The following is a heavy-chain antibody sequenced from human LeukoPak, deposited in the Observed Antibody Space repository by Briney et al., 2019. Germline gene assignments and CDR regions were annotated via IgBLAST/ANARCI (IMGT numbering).Heavy chain of an antibody. J-gene: IGHJ6*03. V-gene: IGHV4-61*02. CDR1: GGSISSGSYY. CDR3: ARDSARGSGSYRDYYYYYMDV. CDR2: IYSSGST. Sequence: SETLSLTCTVSGGSISSGSYYWSWIRQPAGKGLEWIGRIYSSGSTNYNPSLRSRVSMSLDTSKNQLSLKLSSVTAADTAVYYCARDSARGSGSYRDYYYYYMDVWGKGTTVTISS. D-gene: IGHD3-10*01.